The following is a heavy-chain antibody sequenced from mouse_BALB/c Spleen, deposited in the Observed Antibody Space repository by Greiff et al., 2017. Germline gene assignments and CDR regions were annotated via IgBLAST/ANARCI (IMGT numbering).Heavy chain of an antibody. CDR2: IWAGGST. D-gene: IGHD2-1*01. J-gene: IGHJ3*01. Sequence: VKLVESGPGLVAPSQSLSITCTVSGFSLTSYGVHWVRQPPGKGLEWLGVIWAGGSTNYNSALMSRLSISKDNSKSQVFLKMNSLQTDDTAMYYCARDNGNYLWFAYWGQGTLVTVSA. V-gene: IGHV2-9*02. CDR1: GFSLTSYG. CDR3: ARDNGNYLWFAY.